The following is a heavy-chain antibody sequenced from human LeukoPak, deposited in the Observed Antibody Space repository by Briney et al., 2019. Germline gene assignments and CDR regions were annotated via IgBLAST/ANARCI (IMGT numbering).Heavy chain of an antibody. Sequence: GGSLRLSCAASGFIFSTYGMYWVRQAPGKGLEWVAFIRHDGSIKNYADSVKGRSTISRDNSKNTLYMQMNSLRAEDTAVYYCAKDSLADIDYWGQGTLVTVSS. V-gene: IGHV3-30*02. D-gene: IGHD3-16*01. CDR1: GFIFSTYG. CDR3: AKDSLADIDY. J-gene: IGHJ4*02. CDR2: IRHDGSIK.